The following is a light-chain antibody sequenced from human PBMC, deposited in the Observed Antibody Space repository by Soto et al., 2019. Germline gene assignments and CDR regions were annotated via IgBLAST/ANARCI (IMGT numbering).Light chain of an antibody. V-gene: IGLV2-14*03. Sequence: QSALTQPASVSGSPGQSITIFCTGTSSDIGIYNFVSWYQQHPGKAPKLMIYNVYSRPSGVSRRFSGSKSGNTASLTISWLQAEDEADYYCNSYTSASTYVFGTGTKLTVL. CDR1: SSDIGIYNF. CDR3: NSYTSASTYV. CDR2: NVY. J-gene: IGLJ1*01.